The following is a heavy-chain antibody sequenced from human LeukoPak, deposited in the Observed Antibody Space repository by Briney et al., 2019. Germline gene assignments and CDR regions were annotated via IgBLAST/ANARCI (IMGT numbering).Heavy chain of an antibody. Sequence: SETLSLTCTVSGGSISSSSYYWGWIRQPPGQGLEWIGSIYYSGSTYYNPSLKSRVTISVDTSKNQFSLKLSSVTAADTAVYYCAKIRDTTGAFDIWGQGTMVTVSS. V-gene: IGHV4-39*01. CDR2: IYYSGST. CDR1: GGSISSSSYY. D-gene: IGHD1-1*01. J-gene: IGHJ3*02. CDR3: AKIRDTTGAFDI.